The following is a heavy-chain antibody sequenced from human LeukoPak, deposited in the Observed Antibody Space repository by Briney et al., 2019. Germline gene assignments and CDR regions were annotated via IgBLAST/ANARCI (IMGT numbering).Heavy chain of an antibody. Sequence: ASVKVSCKVSGYTLTELSMHWVRQAPGKGLEWMGGFDPEDGETIYAQKFQGRVTMTEDTSTDTAYMELSSLRSEDTAVYYCATPAGYSRSYPDWGQGTLVTVSS. CDR2: FDPEDGET. J-gene: IGHJ4*02. D-gene: IGHD1-26*01. V-gene: IGHV1-24*01. CDR3: ATPAGYSRSYPD. CDR1: GYTLTELS.